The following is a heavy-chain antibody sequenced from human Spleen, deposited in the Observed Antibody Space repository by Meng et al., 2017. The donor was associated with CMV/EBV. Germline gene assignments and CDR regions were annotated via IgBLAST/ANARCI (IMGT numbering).Heavy chain of an antibody. V-gene: IGHV1-69*12. Sequence: QGQLGQAGAEGKKPGSSVKVSCKASGGTFSSYAISWVRQAPGQGLEWMGGIIPIFGTANYAQKFQGRVTITADESTSTAYMELSSLRSEDTAVYYCASPSRTFDWLSYWGQGTLVTVSS. CDR3: ASPSRTFDWLSY. CDR2: IIPIFGTA. J-gene: IGHJ4*02. D-gene: IGHD3-9*01. CDR1: GGTFSSYA.